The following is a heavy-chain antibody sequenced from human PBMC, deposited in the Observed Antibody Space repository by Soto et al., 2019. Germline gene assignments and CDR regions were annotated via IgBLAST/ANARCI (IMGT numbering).Heavy chain of an antibody. D-gene: IGHD3-10*01. V-gene: IGHV1-46*01. CDR2: INPSGGRT. CDR1: GYTFTTHY. CDR3: ARAGENYGSGTFSPPLRYYFNS. Sequence: QVQLVQSGTEVKKPGASVKVSCKTSGYTFTTHYVHWVRQAPGQGLEWMGIINPSGGRTSYARKFQGRITMTSDTSTNTVYVELTSLRSEDTAIYFCARAGENYGSGTFSPPLRYYFNSWGQGTLVTVSS. J-gene: IGHJ4*02.